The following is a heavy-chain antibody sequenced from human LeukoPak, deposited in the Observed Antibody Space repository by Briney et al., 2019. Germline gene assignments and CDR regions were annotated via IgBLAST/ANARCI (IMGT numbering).Heavy chain of an antibody. Sequence: ASVKVSCKASGYTFTGYYMHWVRQAPGQGLEWMGWINPNSGGANYAQKFQGRVTMTRDTSISTAYMELSRLRSDDTAVYYCAKDRIAVAEGIFDYWGQGTLVTVSS. D-gene: IGHD6-19*01. CDR3: AKDRIAVAEGIFDY. J-gene: IGHJ4*02. CDR2: INPNSGGA. V-gene: IGHV1-2*02. CDR1: GYTFTGYY.